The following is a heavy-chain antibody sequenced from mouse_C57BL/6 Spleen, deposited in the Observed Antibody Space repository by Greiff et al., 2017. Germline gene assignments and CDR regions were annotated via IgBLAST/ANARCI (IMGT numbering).Heavy chain of an antibody. CDR3: ARSYYGSSPWAMDY. Sequence: QVQLQQPGAELVRPGTSVKLSCKASGYTFTSYWMHWVKQRPGQGLEWIGVIDPSDSYTNYNQKFKGKATLTVDTSSSTAYMQLSSLTSEDSAVYYCARSYYGSSPWAMDYWGQGTSVTVSS. D-gene: IGHD1-1*01. CDR2: IDPSDSYT. CDR1: GYTFTSYW. V-gene: IGHV1-59*01. J-gene: IGHJ4*01.